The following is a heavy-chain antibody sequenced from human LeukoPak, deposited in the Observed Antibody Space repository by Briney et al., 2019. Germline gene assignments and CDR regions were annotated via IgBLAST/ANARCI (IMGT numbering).Heavy chain of an antibody. CDR2: ISSSSSTI. Sequence: GGSLRLSCAASGFTFSSYSMNWVRQAPGKGLEWVSYISSSSSTIYYADSAKGRFTISRDNAKNSLYLQMNSLRAEDTAVYYCARMFRSYYMDVWGKGTTVTVSS. V-gene: IGHV3-48*01. CDR1: GFTFSSYS. J-gene: IGHJ6*03. CDR3: ARMFRSYYMDV. D-gene: IGHD3-10*02.